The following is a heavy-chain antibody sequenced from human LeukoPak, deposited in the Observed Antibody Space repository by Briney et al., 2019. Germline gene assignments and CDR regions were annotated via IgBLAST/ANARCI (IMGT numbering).Heavy chain of an antibody. CDR2: ISTSGGST. Sequence: GSLRLSCAASGFTFSSYEMNWARQAPGKGLEWVSGISTSGGSTAYADSVKGRFTISRDNPRNTLYMQMNSLRAEDTALYYCAIMHPYYDGSGYWVQWGQGTLVTVSS. V-gene: IGHV3-23*01. D-gene: IGHD3-22*01. CDR1: GFTFSSYE. CDR3: AIMHPYYDGSGYWVQ. J-gene: IGHJ4*02.